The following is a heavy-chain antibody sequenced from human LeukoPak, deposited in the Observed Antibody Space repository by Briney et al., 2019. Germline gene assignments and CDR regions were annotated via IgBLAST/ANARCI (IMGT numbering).Heavy chain of an antibody. J-gene: IGHJ4*02. D-gene: IGHD3-16*01. CDR3: ARARRGGPLDY. Sequence: GGSLRLSCAASGFTFSDYYMSWLRQAPGKGLEWVSYVTSSGNTLEYADSVKGRFIISRDNDKNSLLLQMNSLRADDTAVYYCARARRGGPLDYWGQGTLVTVSS. CDR1: GFTFSDYY. CDR2: VTSSGNTL. V-gene: IGHV3-11*01.